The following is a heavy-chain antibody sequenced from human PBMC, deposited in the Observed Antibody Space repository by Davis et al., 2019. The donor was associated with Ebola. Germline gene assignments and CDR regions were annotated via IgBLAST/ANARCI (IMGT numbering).Heavy chain of an antibody. CDR1: GVMFSRYW. V-gene: IGHV3-7*01. CDR2: TKEDGSAT. CDR3: ARDYYDNSGDGFDI. J-gene: IGHJ3*02. Sequence: PGGSLRLSCAASGVMFSRYWMSWVRQAPGKGLEWVANTKEDGSATNYVDSVKGRFTISRDNAKKSLYLQLNSLRADDTAMYYCARDYYDNSGDGFDIWGQGTMVTVSS. D-gene: IGHD3-22*01.